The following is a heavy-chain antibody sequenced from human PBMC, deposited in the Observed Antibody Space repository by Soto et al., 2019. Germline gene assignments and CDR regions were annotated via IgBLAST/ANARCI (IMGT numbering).Heavy chain of an antibody. CDR1: GFTFSSYA. V-gene: IGHV3-23*01. CDR3: AKDHRSKSDYGGNSKSFDY. D-gene: IGHD4-17*01. CDR2: ISGSGGST. Sequence: GGALSLSCAASGFTFSSYAMSWVRQAPGKGLEWVSAISGSGGSTYYADSVKGRFTISRDNSKNTLYLQMNSLRAEDTAVYYCAKDHRSKSDYGGNSKSFDYWGPGPPGPLSS. J-gene: IGHJ4*02.